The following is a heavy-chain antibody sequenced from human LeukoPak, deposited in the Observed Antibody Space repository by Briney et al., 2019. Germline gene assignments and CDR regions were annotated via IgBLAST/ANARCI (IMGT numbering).Heavy chain of an antibody. V-gene: IGHV4-59*02. CDR2: IYYIGST. J-gene: IGHJ4*02. CDR1: GDAAGADY. Sequence: LKILALTWALAGDAAGADYWTWIRQPPGKQLEWIGYIYYIGSTNYNPSLKSRLTISVDTSKNQFSLKLSSVTAADTAVYYCARLRGNYFPDYWGQGALVTVSS. CDR3: ARLRGNYFPDY. D-gene: IGHD4-11*01.